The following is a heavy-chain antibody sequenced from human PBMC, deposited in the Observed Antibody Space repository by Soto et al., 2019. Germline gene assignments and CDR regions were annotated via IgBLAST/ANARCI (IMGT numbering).Heavy chain of an antibody. D-gene: IGHD3-22*01. Sequence: SETLSLTCVVSGGSISSTNWWTWVRQPPGKRLEWIGYIYYSGSTYYNPSLKSRVTISVDTSKNQFSLKLSSVTAADTAVYYCASQYYYDSSGSQTFDYWGQGTQVTVSS. J-gene: IGHJ4*02. V-gene: IGHV4-4*02. CDR3: ASQYYYDSSGSQTFDY. CDR1: GGSISSTNW. CDR2: IYYSGST.